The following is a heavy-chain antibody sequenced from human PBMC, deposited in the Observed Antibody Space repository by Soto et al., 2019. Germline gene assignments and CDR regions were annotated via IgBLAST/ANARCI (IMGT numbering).Heavy chain of an antibody. CDR3: ARDGWGLRFVECFGFDP. CDR1: GGSISSSNW. CDR2: IYHSGST. J-gene: IGHJ5*02. Sequence: PSETLSLTCAVSGGSISSSNWWSWVRQPPGKGLEWIWEIYHSGSTNYNPSLKSRVTISVDTSKNQFSLKLSSVTAADTAVYYCARDGWGLRFVECFGFDPWGQGTLVTVSS. D-gene: IGHD3-3*01. V-gene: IGHV4-4*02.